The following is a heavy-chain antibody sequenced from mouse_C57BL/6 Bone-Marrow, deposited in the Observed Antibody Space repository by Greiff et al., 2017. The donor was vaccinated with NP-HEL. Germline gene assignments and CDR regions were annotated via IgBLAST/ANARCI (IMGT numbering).Heavy chain of an antibody. Sequence: DVMLVESGGGLVKPGGSLKLSCAASGFTFSSYAMSWVRQTPEKRLEWVATISDGGSYTYYPDNVKGRFTISRDNAKNNLYLQMSHLKSEDTAMYYCARDRRRLYLGQFAYWGQGTLVTVSA. J-gene: IGHJ3*01. V-gene: IGHV5-4*01. CDR1: GFTFSSYA. D-gene: IGHD1-2*01. CDR2: ISDGGSYT. CDR3: ARDRRRLYLGQFAY.